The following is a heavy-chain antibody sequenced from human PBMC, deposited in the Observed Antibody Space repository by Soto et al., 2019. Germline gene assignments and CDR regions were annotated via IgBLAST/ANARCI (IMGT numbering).Heavy chain of an antibody. CDR3: ARESSSWYGD. CDR2: ITNGGSTI. V-gene: IGHV3-48*01. J-gene: IGHJ4*02. Sequence: EVQLVESGGGLVQPGGSLRLSCAASGFTFSSYSMAWVRQAPGKGLEWVSYITNGGSTIYYADSVKGRFTISRDNAKNSLYLQMNSLSAEDTAVYDCARESSSWYGDWGQGTLVTVSS. CDR1: GFTFSSYS. D-gene: IGHD6-13*01.